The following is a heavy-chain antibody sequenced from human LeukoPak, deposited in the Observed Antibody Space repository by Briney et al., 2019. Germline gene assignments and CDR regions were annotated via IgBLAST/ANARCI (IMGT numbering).Heavy chain of an antibody. V-gene: IGHV3-21*01. CDR1: GFTFSSYS. CDR3: ARERYCSSTSCLNWFDP. D-gene: IGHD2-2*01. Sequence: GGPLRLSCAASGFTFSSYSMNWVRQAPGKGLEWVSSISSSSSYIYYADSVKGRFTISRDNAKNSLYLQMNSLRAEDTAVYYCARERYCSSTSCLNWFDPWGQGTLVTVSS. J-gene: IGHJ5*02. CDR2: ISSSSSYI.